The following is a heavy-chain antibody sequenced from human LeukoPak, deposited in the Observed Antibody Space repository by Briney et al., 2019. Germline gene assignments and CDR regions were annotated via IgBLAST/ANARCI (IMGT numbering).Heavy chain of an antibody. CDR1: GFTFSSYA. J-gene: IGHJ5*02. D-gene: IGHD3-10*01. Sequence: GGSLRLSCAASGFTFSSYAMHWVRQAPGKGLEWVAVISYDGSNKYYADSVKGRFTISRDNSKNTLYLQMNSLRAEDTAVYYCAREKMVRGFDPWGQGTLVTVSS. CDR3: AREKMVRGFDP. V-gene: IGHV3-30*04. CDR2: ISYDGSNK.